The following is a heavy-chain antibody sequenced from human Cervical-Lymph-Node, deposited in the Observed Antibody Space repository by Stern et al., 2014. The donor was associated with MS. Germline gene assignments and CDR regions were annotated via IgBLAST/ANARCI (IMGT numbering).Heavy chain of an antibody. CDR1: GYSFTTYW. CDR2: IHPGDSYT. J-gene: IGHJ5*02. D-gene: IGHD3-10*01. Sequence: EVQLVESGVEVKKSGEPLKISGKGSGYSFTTYWIAWVRQMPGKGLEWVGIIHPGDSYTRYSPTFQGQVTISADKSTSIAYLQWGALKASDTAFYYCARLPYSGDNRATFFDQWGQGTLVTVSS. V-gene: IGHV5-51*03. CDR3: ARLPYSGDNRATFFDQ.